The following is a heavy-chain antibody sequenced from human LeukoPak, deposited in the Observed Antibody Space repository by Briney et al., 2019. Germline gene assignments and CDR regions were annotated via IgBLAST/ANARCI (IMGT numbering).Heavy chain of an antibody. CDR1: GGSITTYS. J-gene: IGHJ5*02. Sequence: SETLSLTCTVSGGSITTYSWSWIRQPAGRGLEWIGRFYSSGRTDYNPSLQSRVTMSVDTSKNQVSLRLSSVTAADTAIYYCTRDFSLKNWFDTWGQGTLVTVSS. CDR2: FYSSGRT. D-gene: IGHD2/OR15-2a*01. CDR3: TRDFSLKNWFDT. V-gene: IGHV4-4*07.